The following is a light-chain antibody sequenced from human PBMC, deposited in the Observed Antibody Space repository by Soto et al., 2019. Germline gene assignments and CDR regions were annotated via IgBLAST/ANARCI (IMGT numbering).Light chain of an antibody. V-gene: IGLV2-11*01. J-gene: IGLJ1*01. CDR1: SSDVGGYNY. Sequence: QSVLTQPRSVSGSPGQSVTISCTGTSSDVGGYNYVSWYQQHPGKAPKLMIYDVSKRPSGVPDRFSGSKSGNTASLTISGLQAEDEADYYCCSYAGRSTTYLFATGPKVTV. CDR3: CSYAGRSTTYL. CDR2: DVS.